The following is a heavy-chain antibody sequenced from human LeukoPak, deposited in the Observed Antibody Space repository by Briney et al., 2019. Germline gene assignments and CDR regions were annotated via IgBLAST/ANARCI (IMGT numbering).Heavy chain of an antibody. CDR1: GYTFTSYY. CDR2: INLSGGST. CDR3: ARDLDYYGSGSSFDY. V-gene: IGHV1-46*01. Sequence: GASVKVSCKASGYTFTSYYMHWVRQAPGQGLEWMGIINLSGGSTSYAQKFQGRVTMTRDMSTSTVYMELSSLRSEDTAVYYCARDLDYYGSGSSFDYWGQGTLVTVSS. J-gene: IGHJ4*02. D-gene: IGHD3-10*01.